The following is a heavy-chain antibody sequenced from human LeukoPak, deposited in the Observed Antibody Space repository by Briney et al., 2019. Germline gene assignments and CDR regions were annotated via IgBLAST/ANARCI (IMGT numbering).Heavy chain of an antibody. D-gene: IGHD3-22*01. CDR2: IRSKAYGATT. CDR1: GFILGDYA. V-gene: IGHV3-49*04. J-gene: IGHJ4*02. CDR3: TRDTAEFYDSSGYAGD. Sequence: PGRSLRLSCTASGFILGDYAMSWVRQAPGKGLEWVGFIRSKAYGATTEYAASVKGRFTISSDDSKSIAYLQMNSLKTEDTAVYYCTRDTAEFYDSSGYAGDWGQGTLVTVSS.